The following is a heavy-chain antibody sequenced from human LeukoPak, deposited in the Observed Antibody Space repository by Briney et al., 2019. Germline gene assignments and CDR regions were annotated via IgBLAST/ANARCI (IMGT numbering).Heavy chain of an antibody. CDR3: ARAYPLRTAGPHHFDY. V-gene: IGHV1-3*03. J-gene: IGHJ4*02. CDR2: INAGNGNT. CDR1: GYSFTSYA. D-gene: IGHD6-13*01. Sequence: GESLKISCKGSGYSFTSYAISWVRQAPGQRLEWMGWINAGNGNTKYSQEFQGRVTITRDTSASTAYMELSSLRSEDMAVYYCARAYPLRTAGPHHFDYWGQGTLVTVSS.